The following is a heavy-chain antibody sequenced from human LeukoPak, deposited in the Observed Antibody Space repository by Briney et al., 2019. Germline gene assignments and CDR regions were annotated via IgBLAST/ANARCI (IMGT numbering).Heavy chain of an antibody. D-gene: IGHD2-2*01. CDR2: ISSSSSYI. CDR1: GFTVTSYS. J-gene: IGHJ4*02. Sequence: PAGSLRLSCAASGFTVTSYSMNWVRQAPGKGLEWVSSISSSSSYIYYADSVKGRFTISRDNAKNSLYLQMNSLRAEDTAVYYCARAFSPAMSPDYWGQGTLVTVSS. CDR3: ARAFSPAMSPDY. V-gene: IGHV3-21*01.